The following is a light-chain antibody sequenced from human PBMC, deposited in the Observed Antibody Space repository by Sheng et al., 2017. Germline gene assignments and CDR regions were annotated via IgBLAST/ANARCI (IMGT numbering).Light chain of an antibody. J-gene: IGLJ3*02. CDR1: SSNIGNNY. V-gene: IGLV1-47*01. CDR2: RNY. CDR3: AAWDDSLTGWV. Sequence: QSVLTQPPSVSATPGQRVIISCSGSSSNIGNNYVYWYQQIPGTAPKLLIYRNYERPSGVPDRFSGSKSGTSASLAISGLRSEDEADYFCAAWDDSLTGWVFGGGTKVTGL.